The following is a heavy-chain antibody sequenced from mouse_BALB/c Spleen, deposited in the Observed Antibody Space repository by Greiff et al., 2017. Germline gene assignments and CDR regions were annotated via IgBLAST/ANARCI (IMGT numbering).Heavy chain of an antibody. CDR1: GYAFTNYL. J-gene: IGHJ4*01. CDR2: INPGSGGT. V-gene: IGHV1-54*01. CDR3: ARLTGIYYYAMDY. Sequence: QVQLKQSGAELVRPGTSVKVSCKASGYAFTNYLIEWVKQRPGQGLEWIGVINPGSGGTNYNEKFKGKATLTADKSSSTAYMQLSSLTSDDSAVYFCARLTGIYYYAMDYWGQGTSVTVSS. D-gene: IGHD4-1*01.